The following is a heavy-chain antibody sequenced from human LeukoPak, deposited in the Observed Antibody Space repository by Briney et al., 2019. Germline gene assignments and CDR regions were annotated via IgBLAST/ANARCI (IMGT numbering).Heavy chain of an antibody. D-gene: IGHD3-16*02. J-gene: IGHJ4*02. V-gene: IGHV4-59*12. Sequence: SETLSLTCTVSGDSISSYYCSWIRQPPGKGLEWIGYIYYSGSTSYNPSLKSRVTTSVDTSKNQFSLKLSSVTAADTAVYYCARGRYYDYVWGSYRYDYWGQGTLVTVSS. CDR2: IYYSGST. CDR3: ARGRYYDYVWGSYRYDY. CDR1: GDSISSYY.